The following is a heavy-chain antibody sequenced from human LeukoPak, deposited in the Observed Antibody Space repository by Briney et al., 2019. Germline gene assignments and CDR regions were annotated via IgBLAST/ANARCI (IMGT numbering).Heavy chain of an antibody. CDR2: IYSGGST. V-gene: IGHV3-66*01. CDR3: ARETLRYGDYVDY. D-gene: IGHD4-17*01. Sequence: PGGSLRLSCAASGFTVSSNYMSWVRQAPGKGLEWVSVIYSGGSTYYADSVKGRFTISRDNSKNTLYLQMNSLRAEDTAVYCARETLRYGDYVDYWGQGTLVTVSS. J-gene: IGHJ4*02. CDR1: GFTVSSNY.